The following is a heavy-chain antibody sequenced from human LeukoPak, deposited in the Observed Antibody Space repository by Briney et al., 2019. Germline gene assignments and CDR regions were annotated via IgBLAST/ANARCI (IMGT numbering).Heavy chain of an antibody. CDR1: GGSISSSNW. D-gene: IGHD3-10*01. CDR3: ARDSGPYYYGSGSYSHFDY. J-gene: IGHJ4*02. CDR2: IYHSGST. Sequence: SETLSLTCAVSGGSISSSNWWSWVRQPPGKGLEWIGEIYHSGSTNYNPSLKSRVTISVDKSKNQFSLKLSSVTAADTAVYYCARDSGPYYYGSGSYSHFDYWGQGTLVTVSS. V-gene: IGHV4-4*02.